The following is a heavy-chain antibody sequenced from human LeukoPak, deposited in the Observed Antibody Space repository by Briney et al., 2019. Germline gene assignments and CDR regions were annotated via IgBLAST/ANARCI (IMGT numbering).Heavy chain of an antibody. Sequence: PGGSLRLSCAASGFTFSSYWMSWVRQAPGKGLEWVANMNRDGSEKNNVDSIKGRFTISRDNAANSLYLQMNSLRVEDTAVYYCARDGGIIRFGGQDVWGQGTTVIVS. CDR1: GFTFSSYW. CDR2: MNRDGSEK. D-gene: IGHD3-16*01. J-gene: IGHJ6*02. CDR3: ARDGGIIRFGGQDV. V-gene: IGHV3-7*01.